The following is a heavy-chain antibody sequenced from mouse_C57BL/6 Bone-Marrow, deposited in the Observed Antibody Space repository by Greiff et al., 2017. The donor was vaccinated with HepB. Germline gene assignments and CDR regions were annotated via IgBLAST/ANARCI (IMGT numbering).Heavy chain of an antibody. Sequence: QVQLKESGPELVKPGASVKISCKASGYAFSSSWMNWVKQRPGKGLEWIGRIYPGDGDTNYNGKFKGKATLTADKSSSTAYMQLSSLTSEDSAVYFCARGDYAMDYWGQGTSVTVSS. CDR2: IYPGDGDT. J-gene: IGHJ4*01. CDR1: GYAFSSSW. V-gene: IGHV1-82*01. CDR3: ARGDYAMDY.